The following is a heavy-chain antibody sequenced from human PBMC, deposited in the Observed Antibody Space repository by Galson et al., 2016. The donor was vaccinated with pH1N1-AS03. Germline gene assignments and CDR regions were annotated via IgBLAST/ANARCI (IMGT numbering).Heavy chain of an antibody. D-gene: IGHD1-1*01. CDR3: ASGTSDAFDI. Sequence: SVKVSCKASGGAFNSYAISWVRQAPGQGLEWMGGIIPIFGTTNNAQKFQDRITITADESTKIAYMELSSLRSEDTAVYYCASGTSDAFDIWGQGTMVTVSS. CDR2: IIPIFGTT. J-gene: IGHJ3*02. V-gene: IGHV1-69*13. CDR1: GGAFNSYA.